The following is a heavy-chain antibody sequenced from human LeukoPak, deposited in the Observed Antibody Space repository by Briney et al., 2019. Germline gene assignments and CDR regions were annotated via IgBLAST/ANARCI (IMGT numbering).Heavy chain of an antibody. Sequence: GRSLRLSCAASGFTFSSYAMHWVRQAPGKGLEWVAVISYDGYNKYHADSVKGRFTISRDNSKNTLYLQMNSLRAEDTAVYYCAKIAVAGNYYYGMDVWGQGTTVTVSS. CDR2: ISYDGYNK. CDR3: AKIAVAGNYYYGMDV. CDR1: GFTFSSYA. J-gene: IGHJ6*02. V-gene: IGHV3-30-3*02. D-gene: IGHD6-19*01.